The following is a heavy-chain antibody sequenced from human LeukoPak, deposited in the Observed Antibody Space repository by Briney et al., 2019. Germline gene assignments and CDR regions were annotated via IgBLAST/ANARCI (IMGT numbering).Heavy chain of an antibody. J-gene: IGHJ3*02. CDR2: IKEDGSGK. CDR1: GFTFTTYW. CDR3: ARAQKYSYDAFDI. D-gene: IGHD4-11*01. V-gene: IGHV3-7*01. Sequence: GGSLRLSCAASGFTFTTYWMTWVRQAPGKGLEWVTNIKEDGSGKYYVDSVKGRFTISRDNAKNSLYLQMDSLRAEDTAVYYCARAQKYSYDAFDIWGQGTMVTVSS.